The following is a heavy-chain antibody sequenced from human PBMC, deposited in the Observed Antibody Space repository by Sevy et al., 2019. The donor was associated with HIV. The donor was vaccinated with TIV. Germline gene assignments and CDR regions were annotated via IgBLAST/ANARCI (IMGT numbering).Heavy chain of an antibody. V-gene: IGHV1-2*02. CDR3: ARTDVVLVPAENLVDY. CDR2: SNPNSGGT. D-gene: IGHD2-2*01. Sequence: ASVKVSCKASGYTFTDYYIHWVRQAPGQGLEWMGWSNPNSGGTSYARRFQDRVTMTRDTSITTAYMEQSRLTSDDTAVYYCARTDVVLVPAENLVDYWGQGTLVTVSS. J-gene: IGHJ4*02. CDR1: GYTFTDYY.